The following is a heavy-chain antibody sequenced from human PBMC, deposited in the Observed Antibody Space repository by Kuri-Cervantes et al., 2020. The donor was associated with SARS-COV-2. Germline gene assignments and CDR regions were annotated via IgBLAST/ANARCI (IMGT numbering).Heavy chain of an antibody. D-gene: IGHD3-9*01. CDR1: GGSISSGGYY. V-gene: IGHV4-30-2*02. J-gene: IGHJ4*02. CDR2: IYHSGST. Sequence: SETLSLTCTVSGGSISSGGYYWSWIRQPPGKGLEWIGYIYHSGSTYYNPSLKSRVTISVDRSKNQFSLKLSSVTAADTAVYYCARGGFYDILTGYYPPFDYWGQGTLVTVSS. CDR3: ARGGFYDILTGYYPPFDY.